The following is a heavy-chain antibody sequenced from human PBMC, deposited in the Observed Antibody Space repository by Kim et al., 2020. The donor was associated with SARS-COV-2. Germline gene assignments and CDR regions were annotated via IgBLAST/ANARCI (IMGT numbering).Heavy chain of an antibody. D-gene: IGHD7-27*01. CDR3: ARQENWGNYYYMDV. Sequence: SETLSLTCTVSGGSISSYYWSWIRQPPGKGLEWIGYISYSGSTNYNPSLKSRVTISVDTSKNQFSLRLNSVTAADTAVYSCARQENWGNYYYMDVWGKGT. V-gene: IGHV4-59*08. CDR2: ISYSGST. J-gene: IGHJ6*03. CDR1: GGSISSYY.